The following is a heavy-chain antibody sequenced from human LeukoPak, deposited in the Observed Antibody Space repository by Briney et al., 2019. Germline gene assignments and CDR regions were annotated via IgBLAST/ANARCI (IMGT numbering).Heavy chain of an antibody. CDR1: GFTFSSYA. Sequence: PAGGSLRLSCAASGFTFSSYAMSWVRQAPGKGLEWVSAISGSGGSTYYADSEKGRFTISRDNSRNPLYLQMNSLRAERTAVYYCARLTLRLVSHFGSWGQGTLVTLSS. D-gene: IGHD3-16*01. V-gene: IGHV3-23*01. CDR2: ISGSGGST. CDR3: ARLTLRLVSHFGS. J-gene: IGHJ4*02.